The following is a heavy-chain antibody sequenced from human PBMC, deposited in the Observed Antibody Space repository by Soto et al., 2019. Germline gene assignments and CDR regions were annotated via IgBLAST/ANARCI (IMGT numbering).Heavy chain of an antibody. D-gene: IGHD7-27*01. Sequence: PSETLSLTCAASNFTVLTCIYYWAWIRQPPGKGLEWVGTVYYTGTTYYDPSLQSRVTISIDTSKNQYSLNLNSVTAADTAVYSCARNWNRALGPTSYFDSWGQGTLVTVSS. CDR3: ARNWNRALGPTSYFDS. J-gene: IGHJ4*02. CDR2: VYYTGTT. CDR1: NFTVLTCIYY. V-gene: IGHV4-39*01.